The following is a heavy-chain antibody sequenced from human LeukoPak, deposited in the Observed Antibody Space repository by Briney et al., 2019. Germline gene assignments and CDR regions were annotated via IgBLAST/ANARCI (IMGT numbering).Heavy chain of an antibody. D-gene: IGHD2-8*02. J-gene: IGHJ4*02. CDR1: GGSVSSYY. Sequence: SETMSLTCTVSGGSVSSYYWSWIRQPPGKGLEWIAYISDIGSINYNPSLKSRVTISLDTSKNQFSLKLSSVTAADTAVYYCAGHHPRNTVDFWGQGTLVTVSS. V-gene: IGHV4-59*08. CDR2: ISDIGSI. CDR3: AGHHPRNTVDF.